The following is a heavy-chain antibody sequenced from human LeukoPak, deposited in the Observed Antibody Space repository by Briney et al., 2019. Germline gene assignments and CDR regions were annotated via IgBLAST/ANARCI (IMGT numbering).Heavy chain of an antibody. J-gene: IGHJ4*02. CDR2: INPNSGGT. CDR1: GYTFIGYY. CDR3: ARDIHGNEN. V-gene: IGHV1-2*02. Sequence: ASVTVSCKASGYTFIGYYMHWVRQAPGQGLEWMGWINPNSGGTNSAQKVQGRVTMTRDTSISTAYMELSRLRSDGTAVYYCARDIHGNENWGQGTLVAVSS. D-gene: IGHD1-1*01.